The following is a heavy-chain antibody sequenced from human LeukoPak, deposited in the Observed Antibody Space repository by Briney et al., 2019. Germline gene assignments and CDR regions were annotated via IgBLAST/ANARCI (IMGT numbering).Heavy chain of an antibody. Sequence: SQTLSLTCSVSGGSISRSDHYWSWIRQPPGKGLEWIGNIYYNGITYYNPSLKSRVTMSVDTSQNQFSLKLNSVTAADTAVYYCARNGGNSDYDYWGQGTLVTVSA. V-gene: IGHV4-30-4*01. J-gene: IGHJ4*02. D-gene: IGHD4-23*01. CDR2: IYYNGIT. CDR1: GGSISRSDHY. CDR3: ARNGGNSDYDY.